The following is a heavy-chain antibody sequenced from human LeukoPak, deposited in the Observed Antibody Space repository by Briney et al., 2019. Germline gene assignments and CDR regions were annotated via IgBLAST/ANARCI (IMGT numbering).Heavy chain of an antibody. CDR3: ARDLPADNHQWELHLSFDY. CDR2: IWYDGSNK. CDR1: GFTFSSYG. Sequence: GGSLRLSCAASGFTFSSYGMHWVRQAPGKGLEWVAVIWYDGSNKYYADSVKGRFTISRDNSKNTLYLQMNSLRAEDTAVYYCARDLPADNHQWELHLSFDYWGQGTLVTVSS. V-gene: IGHV3-33*01. J-gene: IGHJ4*02. D-gene: IGHD1-26*01.